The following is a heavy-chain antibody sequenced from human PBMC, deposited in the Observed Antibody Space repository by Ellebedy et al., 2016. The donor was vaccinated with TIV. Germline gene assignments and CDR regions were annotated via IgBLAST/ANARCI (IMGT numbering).Heavy chain of an antibody. V-gene: IGHV3-21*01. CDR3: ARKVPAPTTVPPNWYFDL. J-gene: IGHJ2*01. D-gene: IGHD4-17*01. CDR1: GFTFSSYS. CDR2: ISTSSSYI. Sequence: GESLKISCAASGFTFSSYSTNWVRQAPGKGLEWVSSISTSSSYIYYADSVKGRFSISRDNAKNSRYLQMNSLRAEDTAVYYCARKVPAPTTVPPNWYFDLWGRGTLVTVSS.